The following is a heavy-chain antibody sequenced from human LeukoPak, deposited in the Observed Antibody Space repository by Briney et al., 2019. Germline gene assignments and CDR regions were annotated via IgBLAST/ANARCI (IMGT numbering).Heavy chain of an antibody. Sequence: PGGSLRLSCAASGFNFGSYAMSWVRQAPGKGLEWVSAINGGGDATWYADSVKGRFTISRDNSKNTLYLQMNSLRAEDTAVYYCAGTGDYWGQGTLVTVSS. D-gene: IGHD3-10*01. CDR1: GFNFGSYA. J-gene: IGHJ4*02. V-gene: IGHV3-23*01. CDR2: INGGGDAT. CDR3: AGTGDY.